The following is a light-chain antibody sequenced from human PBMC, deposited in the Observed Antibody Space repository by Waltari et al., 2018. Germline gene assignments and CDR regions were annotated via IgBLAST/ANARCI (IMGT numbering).Light chain of an antibody. J-gene: IGKJ1*01. CDR1: QSISMY. CDR2: GAS. Sequence: DIQMTQSPSSLSASVGDRVTITCRASQSISMYLNWYQQTPGKAPKRLIFGASILQSGVPSRFTGSGSGTDFTLIISSLQPEDFATYHCQQSYSTPWTFGQGTKVEIK. CDR3: QQSYSTPWT. V-gene: IGKV1-39*01.